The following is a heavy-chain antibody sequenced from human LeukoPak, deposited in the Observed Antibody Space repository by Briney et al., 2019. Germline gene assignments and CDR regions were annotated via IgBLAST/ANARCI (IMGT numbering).Heavy chain of an antibody. CDR3: ARHARDYVGVDNSISLYYFAY. V-gene: IGHV4-59*08. CDR2: VHYRGTA. D-gene: IGHD4-23*01. Sequence: SEPLSLTCTLSGDSIRGYSRSWIRPPPGRGLQGIGGVHYRGTANDNPPLKSRVTIAVDTSKNQYYLNLSSVTAADTAIYYRARHARDYVGVDNSISLYYFAYWGKGALVAVS. CDR1: GDSIRGYS. J-gene: IGHJ4*02.